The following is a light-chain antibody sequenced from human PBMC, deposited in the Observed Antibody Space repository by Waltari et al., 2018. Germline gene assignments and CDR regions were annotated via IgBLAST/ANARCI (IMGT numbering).Light chain of an antibody. V-gene: IGLV3-19*01. CDR1: SLRSYY. J-gene: IGLJ2*01. CDR3: HSRDASGVAGS. CDR2: DKN. Sequence: SSELTQDPAVSVAMGQTVRITCQGDSLRSYYASWYQQRPGQAPILVMYDKNNRPSGVPDRVSGSSSHNTASLTITGAQAEDEASYCCHSRDASGVAGSFGGGTKLTVL.